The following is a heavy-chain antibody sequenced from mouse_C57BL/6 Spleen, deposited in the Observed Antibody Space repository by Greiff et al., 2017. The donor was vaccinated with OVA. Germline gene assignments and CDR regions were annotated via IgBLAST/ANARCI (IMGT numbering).Heavy chain of an antibody. CDR1: GFTFSDYG. V-gene: IGHV5-17*01. D-gene: IGHD2-4*01. J-gene: IGHJ2*01. CDR3: AMISLIYYDYDARDY. Sequence: EVMLVESGGGLVKPGGSLKLSCAASGFTFSDYGMHWVRQAPEKGLEWVAYISSGCSTIYYADTVKGRFTISRAHAKNTLFLQMTSLRSEDTTMYYCAMISLIYYDYDARDYWGQGTTLTVSS. CDR2: ISSGCSTI.